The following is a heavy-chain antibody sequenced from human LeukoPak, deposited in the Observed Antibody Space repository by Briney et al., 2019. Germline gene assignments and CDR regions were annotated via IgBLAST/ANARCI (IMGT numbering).Heavy chain of an antibody. CDR2: ISGSGAST. D-gene: IGHD1-26*01. CDR1: GFTFSSYA. V-gene: IGHV3-23*01. CDR3: ANSPWDASDY. Sequence: GGSLRLSCAASGFTFSSYATSWVSQAPGKGLEWVSAISGSGASTYYAESMKGRFTISRDNSKNTLYLQMNSLRAEDTAVYYCANSPWDASDYWGQGTLVTVSS. J-gene: IGHJ4*02.